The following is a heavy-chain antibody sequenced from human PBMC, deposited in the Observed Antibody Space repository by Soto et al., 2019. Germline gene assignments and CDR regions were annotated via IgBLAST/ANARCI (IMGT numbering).Heavy chain of an antibody. Sequence: SETLSLTCTVSGGSISSGDYYWSWIRQPPGKGLEWIGYIYYSGSTYYNPSLKSRVTISVDTSKNQISLKLTSPTAADTAAYYCARGVGSSPPRYWGRGTLVTVSS. D-gene: IGHD1-26*01. CDR2: IYYSGST. V-gene: IGHV4-30-4*02. J-gene: IGHJ4*02. CDR1: GGSISSGDYY. CDR3: ARGVGSSPPRY.